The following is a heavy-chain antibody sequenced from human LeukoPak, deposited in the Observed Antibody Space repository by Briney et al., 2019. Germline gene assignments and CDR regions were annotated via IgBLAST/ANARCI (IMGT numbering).Heavy chain of an antibody. CDR1: GGSISSYY. J-gene: IGHJ4*02. D-gene: IGHD6-19*01. CDR2: IYTSGST. V-gene: IGHV4-4*07. Sequence: SETLSLTCTVSGGSISSYYWSWIRQPAGKGLEWIGRIYTSGSTNYNPSLKSRVTMSVDTSKNQFSLRLSSVTAADTAVYYCARVGYSSGWYDGDYFDYWGRGTLVTVSS. CDR3: ARVGYSSGWYDGDYFDY.